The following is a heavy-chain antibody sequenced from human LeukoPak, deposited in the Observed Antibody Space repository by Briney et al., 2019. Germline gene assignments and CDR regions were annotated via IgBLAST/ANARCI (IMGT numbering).Heavy chain of an antibody. D-gene: IGHD2-2*01. V-gene: IGHV1-69*04. J-gene: IGHJ6*02. CDR1: GGTFSSYA. Sequence: PVKVSCKASGGTFSSYAISWVRQAPGQGLEWMGRIIPILGIANYAQKFQGRVTITADKSTSTAYMELSSLRSEDTAVYYCATDRNIVVVPAATLPLYYYYGMDVWGQGTTVTVSS. CDR3: ATDRNIVVVPAATLPLYYYYGMDV. CDR2: IIPILGIA.